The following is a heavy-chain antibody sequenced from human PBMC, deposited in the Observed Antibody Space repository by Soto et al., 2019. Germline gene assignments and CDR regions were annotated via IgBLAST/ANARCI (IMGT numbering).Heavy chain of an antibody. D-gene: IGHD6-13*01. Sequence: ASVKVSCKTSGYTFTNYGISWVRQAPGQGLEWMGWISAHTDNTNYAQKFQGRVTMTTDTSTSTAYMELRSLRSDDTAVYYCVRVLGYNSSWWRHTAFDIWGQGTMVTVSS. CDR3: VRVLGYNSSWWRHTAFDI. J-gene: IGHJ3*02. V-gene: IGHV1-18*01. CDR1: GYTFTNYG. CDR2: ISAHTDNT.